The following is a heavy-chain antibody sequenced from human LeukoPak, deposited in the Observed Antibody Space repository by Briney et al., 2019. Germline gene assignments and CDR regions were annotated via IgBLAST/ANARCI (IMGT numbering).Heavy chain of an antibody. J-gene: IGHJ4*02. V-gene: IGHV3-30-3*01. CDR2: ISYDGSNK. CDR1: GFTFSTYA. Sequence: GGSLRLSCAASGFTFSTYAMSWVRQAPGKGLEWVALISYDGSNKYYADSVKGRSTISRDNSKNTLYLQMNSLRAEDTAVYYCARQSYAGFYWGQGSLVTVSS. CDR3: ARQSYAGFY. D-gene: IGHD1-26*01.